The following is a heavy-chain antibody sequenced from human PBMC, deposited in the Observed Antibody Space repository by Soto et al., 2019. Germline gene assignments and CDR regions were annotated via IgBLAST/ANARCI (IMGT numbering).Heavy chain of an antibody. CDR3: ARHSNEYRKSLDY. CDR2: VYHSGST. V-gene: IGHV4-30-2*03. Sequence: TLSLSCAVSCCSIHSGGYSWGLIRPPPGKGLEWIGYVYHSGSTYYSPSLKSRVTISVDTSKNQFSLKLSSVTAADTAVYYCARHSNEYRKSLDYWGQGTLVTVSS. D-gene: IGHD1-1*01. J-gene: IGHJ4*02. CDR1: CCSIHSGGYS.